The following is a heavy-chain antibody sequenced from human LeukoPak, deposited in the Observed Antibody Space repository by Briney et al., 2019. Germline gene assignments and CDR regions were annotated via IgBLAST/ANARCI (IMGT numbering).Heavy chain of an antibody. CDR1: GFTFSNYW. CDR3: ASGMVDAFDI. D-gene: IGHD2-15*01. V-gene: IGHV3-7*01. J-gene: IGHJ3*02. Sequence: QPGGSLRLSCAASGFTFSNYWMNWVRQAPGKGLEWVANIKPDGSTKNYVDSVKGRFTISRDNAKNSLYLQMNSLRAEDTAVYYCASGMVDAFDIWGQGTMVTVSS. CDR2: IKPDGSTK.